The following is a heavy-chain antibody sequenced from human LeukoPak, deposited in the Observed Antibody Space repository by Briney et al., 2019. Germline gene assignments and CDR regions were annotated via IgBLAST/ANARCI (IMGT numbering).Heavy chain of an antibody. CDR1: GDSINSGNSY. V-gene: IGHV4-39*02. D-gene: IGHD3-16*01. J-gene: IGHJ6*02. Sequence: SETLSLTCTVSGDSINSGNSYWGWVRQSPGKGLEWIANIYYSGTTHYNPSLKSRITMSADTSKNQVSLRLRSVTAADTGLYYCAREVWDYEMFHFYGMDVWGPGTSVFVSS. CDR2: IYYSGTT. CDR3: AREVWDYEMFHFYGMDV.